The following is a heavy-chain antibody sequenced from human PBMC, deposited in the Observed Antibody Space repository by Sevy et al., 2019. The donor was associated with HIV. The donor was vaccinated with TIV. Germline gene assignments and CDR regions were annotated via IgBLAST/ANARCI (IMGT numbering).Heavy chain of an antibody. CDR2: ISYDGSYK. CDR3: AKGPFGGNDFAS. D-gene: IGHD2-15*01. Sequence: GGSLRLSCAASGFIFSNHGMRWVRQAPGKGLEWVAVISYDGSYKNYGDSVKGRFTISRDNSKNTLYLQMDSLRAEDTAVFYCAKGPFGGNDFASWGQGTLVTVSS. V-gene: IGHV3-30*18. CDR1: GFIFSNHG. J-gene: IGHJ4*02.